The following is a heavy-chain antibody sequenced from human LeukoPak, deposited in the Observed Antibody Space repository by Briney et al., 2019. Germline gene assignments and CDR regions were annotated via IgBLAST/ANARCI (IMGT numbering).Heavy chain of an antibody. CDR1: GGSFSGYY. CDR3: ARPGGGSPRGWFDP. J-gene: IGHJ5*02. CDR2: INHSGST. V-gene: IGHV4-34*01. D-gene: IGHD2-15*01. Sequence: SETLSLTCAVYGGSFSGYYWSWIRQPPGKGLEWIGEINHSGSTNYNPSLKSRVTISVDTSKNQFSLKLSSVTAADTAVYYCARPGGGSPRGWFDPWGQGTLVTVSS.